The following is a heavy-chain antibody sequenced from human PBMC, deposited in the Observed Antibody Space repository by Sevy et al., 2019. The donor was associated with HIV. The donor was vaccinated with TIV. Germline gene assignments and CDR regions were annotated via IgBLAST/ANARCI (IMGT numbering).Heavy chain of an antibody. Sequence: GGSLRLSCAASGFTFSSYAMSWVRQAPGKGLEWVSAISGSGGSTYYADSVKGRFTISRDNSKNTLYLQMNSLRAEDTAVYYSATELGTYYYDSSGYYSDYWGQGTLVTVSS. CDR2: ISGSGGST. D-gene: IGHD3-22*01. CDR1: GFTFSSYA. J-gene: IGHJ4*02. CDR3: ATELGTYYYDSSGYYSDY. V-gene: IGHV3-23*01.